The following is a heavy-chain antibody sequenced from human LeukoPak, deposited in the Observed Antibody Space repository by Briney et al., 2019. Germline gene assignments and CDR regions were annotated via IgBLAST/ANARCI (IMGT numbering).Heavy chain of an antibody. J-gene: IGHJ1*01. CDR3: AKDSVGATTVEYFQH. CDR1: GFTFSSYA. Sequence: PGGSLRLSCAASGFTFSSYAMSWVRQAPGKGPEWVSAISGSGGSTYYADSVKGRFTISRDNSKNTLYLQMNSLRAEDTAVYYCAKDSVGATTVEYFQHWGQGTLVTVSS. V-gene: IGHV3-23*01. CDR2: ISGSGGST. D-gene: IGHD1-26*01.